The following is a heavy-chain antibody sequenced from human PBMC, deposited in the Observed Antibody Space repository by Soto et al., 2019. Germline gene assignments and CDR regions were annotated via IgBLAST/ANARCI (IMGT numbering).Heavy chain of an antibody. J-gene: IGHJ5*02. V-gene: IGHV3-23*01. CDR3: AKNQGVELVPLATVDWFDP. CDR2: ISGSGFKK. D-gene: IGHD1-26*01. Sequence: GGSLRLSCAASGFIFESFGMSWVRHAPGKGLEWISSISGSGFKKYYADSVKGRFTISRDNPKSTVYLELNNLSAEDTAVYHCAKNQGVELVPLATVDWFDPWGQGSVVTVSS. CDR1: GFIFESFG.